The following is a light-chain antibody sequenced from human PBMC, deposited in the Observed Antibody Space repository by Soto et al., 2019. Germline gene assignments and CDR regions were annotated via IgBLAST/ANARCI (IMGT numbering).Light chain of an antibody. CDR1: QSISSY. J-gene: IGKJ5*01. V-gene: IGKV1-39*01. Sequence: DIQMTQSPSSLSASVGDRVTITCRASQSISSYLNWYQQKPGKAPKLLIYAASSLQSGVPSRFSGSGSGTDFTLTISSLQPEDFATYYCQQSYXTPSITFGQGTRQ. CDR2: AAS. CDR3: QQSYXTPSIT.